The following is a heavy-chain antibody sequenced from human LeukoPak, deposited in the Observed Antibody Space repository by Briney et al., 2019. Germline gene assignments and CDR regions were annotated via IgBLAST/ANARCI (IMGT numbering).Heavy chain of an antibody. CDR3: AEGVDY. CDR1: GGSISSSSYY. J-gene: IGHJ4*02. CDR2: IYYSGST. V-gene: IGHV4-39*01. Sequence: TSETLSLTRTVSGGSISSSSYYWGWIRQPPGKGLEWIGSIYYSGSTYYNPSLKSRVTISVNTSKNQFSLKLSSVTAADTAVYYCAEGVDYWGQGTLVTVSS.